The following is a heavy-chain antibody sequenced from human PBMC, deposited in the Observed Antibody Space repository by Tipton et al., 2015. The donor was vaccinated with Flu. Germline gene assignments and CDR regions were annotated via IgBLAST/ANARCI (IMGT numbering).Heavy chain of an antibody. D-gene: IGHD3-10*01. CDR3: VRKGFGDY. CDR2: IRQDGNEG. Sequence: QLVQSGGGVVQPGRSLRLACAASGFIFTDYWMAWVRQAPGKGLEWVANIRQDGNEGYYVDSVKGRFTISRDNARNSLFLQMNRLRVEDTAVYYCVRKGFGDYWGQGILVTVSS. CDR1: GFIFTDYW. J-gene: IGHJ4*02. V-gene: IGHV3-7*01.